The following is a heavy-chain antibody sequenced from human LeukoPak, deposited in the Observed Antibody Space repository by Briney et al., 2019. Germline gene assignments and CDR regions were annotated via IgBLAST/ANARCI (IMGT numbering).Heavy chain of an antibody. Sequence: PGGSVRLSCAASGFTFSRHWMSWVRQAPGKGLEWVANVRQDGSEEFYVDSVKGRFTISRDNAKNSLYLQMNSLRAEDTAVYYCARDPVLSSGWFAVSYYYMDVWGKGTTVTVSS. V-gene: IGHV3-7*01. CDR1: GFTFSRHW. D-gene: IGHD6-19*01. CDR3: ARDPVLSSGWFAVSYYYMDV. CDR2: VRQDGSEE. J-gene: IGHJ6*03.